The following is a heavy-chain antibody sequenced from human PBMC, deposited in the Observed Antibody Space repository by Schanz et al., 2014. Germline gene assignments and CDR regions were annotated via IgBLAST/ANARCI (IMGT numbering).Heavy chain of an antibody. J-gene: IGHJ4*02. CDR1: GFTVSSNH. D-gene: IGHD3-22*01. CDR2: IYSGIGA. V-gene: IGHV3-66*01. Sequence: VQLVESGGGVVQPGRSLRLSCAVSGFTVSSNHMSWVRQAPGKGLEWVSVIYSGIGAYYADSVKDRFTVSRDNSKNTVYLQMNRLRAEDTAVYYCAKDPSHGDYDYYFDYWGQGTLVTVSS. CDR3: AKDPSHGDYDYYFDY.